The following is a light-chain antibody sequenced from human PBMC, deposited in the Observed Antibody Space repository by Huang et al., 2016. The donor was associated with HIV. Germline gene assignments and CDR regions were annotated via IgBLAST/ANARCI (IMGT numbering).Light chain of an antibody. CDR2: AAY. CDR1: QRVSSSY. V-gene: IGKV3-20*01. Sequence: EIVLTQSPGTLSLSPGERATLSCRASQRVSSSYLAWYQQIPGQVPRLLIYAAYTRATGIPARFSGSEAGTDFTLTISRLEPEDFAVYYCQQYGSSPYTFGQGTKLEIK. J-gene: IGKJ2*01. CDR3: QQYGSSPYT.